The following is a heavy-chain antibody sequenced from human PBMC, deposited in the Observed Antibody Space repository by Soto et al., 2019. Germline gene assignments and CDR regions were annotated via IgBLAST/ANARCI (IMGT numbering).Heavy chain of an antibody. Sequence: EVQLVESGGGLVQPGGSLRLTCLASGFNFSTYEMNWVRQAPGEGLEWLSYISSSGRTIYYGDSVKGRFTISRDNFKKTVSLQMESLRVEDSAVYFCARTDTGGTYFEFWGRGTLVTVSS. D-gene: IGHD3-16*01. CDR1: GFNFSTYE. J-gene: IGHJ4*02. CDR2: ISSSGRTI. CDR3: ARTDTGGTYFEF. V-gene: IGHV3-48*03.